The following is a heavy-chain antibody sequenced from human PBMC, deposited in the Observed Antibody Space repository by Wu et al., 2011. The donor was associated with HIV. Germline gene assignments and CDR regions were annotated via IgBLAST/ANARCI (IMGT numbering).Heavy chain of an antibody. V-gene: IGHV1-2*02. D-gene: IGHD5-18*01. CDR1: GYTFTGYY. Sequence: GASVKVSCKASGYTFTGYYMHWVRQAPGQGLEWMGWINPNSGGSNYAQKFQGRVTMTRDTSISTAYMELNRLRSEDTAVYYCARGERMDTNMDPNHYSYYGMDVWGQGTTVTVSS. CDR3: ARGERMDTNMDPNHYSYYGMDV. J-gene: IGHJ6*02. CDR2: INPNSGGS.